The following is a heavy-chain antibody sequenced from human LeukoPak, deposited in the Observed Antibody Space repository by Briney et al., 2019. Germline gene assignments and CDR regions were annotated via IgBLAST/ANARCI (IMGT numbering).Heavy chain of an antibody. V-gene: IGHV4-39*07. CDR1: GGSISSSSYY. J-gene: IGHJ5*02. D-gene: IGHD5-18*01. CDR3: ARVKRTWIQLTIDP. CDR2: IYYSGST. Sequence: EPSETLSLTCTVSGGSISSSSYYWGWIRQPPGKGLEWIGSIYYSGSTYYNPSLKSRVTISVDTSKNQFSLKLSSMTAADTAVYYCARVKRTWIQLTIDPWGQGTLVSVSS.